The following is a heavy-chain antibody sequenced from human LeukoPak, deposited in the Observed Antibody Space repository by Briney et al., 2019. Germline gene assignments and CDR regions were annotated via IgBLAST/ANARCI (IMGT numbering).Heavy chain of an antibody. CDR3: ARSRGYNYGH. CDR1: GGSFSAYS. D-gene: IGHD5-18*01. V-gene: IGHV4-34*01. CDR2: IYHSGST. J-gene: IGHJ4*02. Sequence: SETLSLTCAVYGGSFSAYSWTWIRQPPGKGLEWIGEIYHSGSTNYNPSLKSRVTISLDTSRKQVSLKLTSVTAADTAVYYCARSRGYNYGHWGQGTLVTVSS.